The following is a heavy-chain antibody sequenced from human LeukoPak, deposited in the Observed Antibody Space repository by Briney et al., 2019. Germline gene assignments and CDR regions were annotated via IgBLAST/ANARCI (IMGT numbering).Heavy chain of an antibody. Sequence: GGSLRLSCAASGFTFSSYSMNWVRQAPGKGPEWVSSISSSSSYIYYADSVKGRFTISRDNAKNSLYLQMNSLRAEDTAVYYCATLGHYYDSSGYYWGQGTLVTVSS. J-gene: IGHJ4*02. V-gene: IGHV3-21*01. CDR1: GFTFSSYS. D-gene: IGHD3-22*01. CDR2: ISSSSSYI. CDR3: ATLGHYYDSSGYY.